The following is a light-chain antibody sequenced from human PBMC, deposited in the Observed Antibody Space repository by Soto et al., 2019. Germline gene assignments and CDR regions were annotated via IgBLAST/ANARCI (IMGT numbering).Light chain of an antibody. CDR3: HQYATDPLT. CDR1: QSVGKNY. J-gene: IGKJ4*01. CDR2: GAS. V-gene: IGKV3-20*01. Sequence: EIVLTQSPGTLSLSPGDRATLSCRASQSVGKNYLAWFQHKTGQAPRLLVHGASDRATGIPDRFSGSRSGTDFTLTISRLEPEDFAVYYCHQYATDPLTFGGGTKVEI.